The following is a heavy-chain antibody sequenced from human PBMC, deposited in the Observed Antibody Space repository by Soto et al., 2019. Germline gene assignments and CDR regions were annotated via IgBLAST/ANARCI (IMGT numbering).Heavy chain of an antibody. CDR1: GYSFTSYW. D-gene: IGHD6-19*01. CDR3: ARQPHHSSGGGY. J-gene: IGHJ4*02. Sequence: ESLIISFTAYGYSFTSYWIGLVRQMPGKGLEWMGIIYPGDSDTRYSTSFQGQVTISADKSISNTYLQWSSLKASDTAMYYCARQPHHSSGGGYWGQGTLVTVYS. CDR2: IYPGDSDT. V-gene: IGHV5-51*01.